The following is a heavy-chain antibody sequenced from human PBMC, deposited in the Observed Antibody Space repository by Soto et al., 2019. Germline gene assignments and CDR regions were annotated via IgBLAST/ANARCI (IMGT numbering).Heavy chain of an antibody. D-gene: IGHD6-19*01. J-gene: IGHJ3*02. CDR3: ARWAFASNDWYLGALEI. V-gene: IGHV1-18*04. CDR2: ISTSDGNT. Sequence: QVQLVQSGPEVKKPGASVKASCKTSGYTFTNFGISWVRQAPGQGPEWMGWISTSDGNTNYAQKIQERVTMTTDTSTTTAYMEVRSLTFDDTAVYYYARWAFASNDWYLGALEIWGQGTLVTVSS. CDR1: GYTFTNFG.